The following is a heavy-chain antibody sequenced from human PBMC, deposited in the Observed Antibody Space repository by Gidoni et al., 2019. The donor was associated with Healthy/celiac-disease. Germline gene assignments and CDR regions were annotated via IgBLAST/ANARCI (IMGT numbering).Heavy chain of an antibody. J-gene: IGHJ5*02. Sequence: QVQLQQWGAGLLKPSETLSLTCAVYGGSFSGYYWSWIRQPPGKGLEWIGEINHSGSTNYNPSLKSRVTISVDTSKNQFSLKLSSVTAADTAVYYCARGEDTIFGVVTPPGSWFDPWGQGTLVTVSS. V-gene: IGHV4-34*01. CDR2: INHSGST. D-gene: IGHD3-3*01. CDR1: GGSFSGYY. CDR3: ARGEDTIFGVVTPPGSWFDP.